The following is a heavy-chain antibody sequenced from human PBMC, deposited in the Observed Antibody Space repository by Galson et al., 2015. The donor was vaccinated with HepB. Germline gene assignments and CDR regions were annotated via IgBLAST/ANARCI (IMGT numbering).Heavy chain of an antibody. CDR2: LTSTSSII. D-gene: IGHD5-12*01. CDR1: GFTISSYS. V-gene: IGHV3-48*02. J-gene: IGHJ4*01. CDR3: ARGAVATSGGVDY. Sequence: SLRLSCAASGFTISSYSINWIRQAPGKGLQWVSYLTSTSSIIYYADSLKGRFTISRDNAKNSLYLQMNNLRDEDTAVYYCARGAVATSGGVDYWGHATRVTVSS.